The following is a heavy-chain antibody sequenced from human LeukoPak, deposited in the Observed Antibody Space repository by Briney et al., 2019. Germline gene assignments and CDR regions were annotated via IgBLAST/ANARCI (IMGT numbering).Heavy chain of an antibody. J-gene: IGHJ4*02. D-gene: IGHD3-22*01. CDR1: GDSITSSSRVYY. CDR3: GRDSGFWLH. CDR2: IYYSGST. V-gene: IGHV4-39*07. Sequence: SETLSLTCTVSGDSITSSSRVYYWGWIRQPPGKGLEWIGSIYYSGSTYYNPSLESRVSMSVDTSKNQFSLKLNSVTAADTAVYYCGRDSGFWLHWGQGTLVTVSS.